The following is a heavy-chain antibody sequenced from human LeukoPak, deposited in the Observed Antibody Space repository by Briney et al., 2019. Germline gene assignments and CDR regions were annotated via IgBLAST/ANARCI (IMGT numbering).Heavy chain of an antibody. CDR2: INHSGST. CDR3: ARGLGKAVAGSYFDY. D-gene: IGHD6-19*01. Sequence: PSETLSLTCAVYGGSFSGYYWSWIRQPPGKGLEWIGEINHSGSTNYNPSLKSRVTISVDTSKNQFSLKLSSVTAADTAVYYCARGLGKAVAGSYFDYWGQGTLVTVSS. CDR1: GGSFSGYY. J-gene: IGHJ4*02. V-gene: IGHV4-34*01.